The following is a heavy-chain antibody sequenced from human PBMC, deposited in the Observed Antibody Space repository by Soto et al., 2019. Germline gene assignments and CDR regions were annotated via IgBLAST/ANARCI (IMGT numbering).Heavy chain of an antibody. CDR3: AREGMGFSNWFDP. CDR2: INSDGSDT. J-gene: IGHJ5*02. V-gene: IGHV3-74*01. Sequence: GGSLRLSCAASRFTFSSYWMHWVRQAPGKGLVWVSRINSDGSDTGYADSVKGRFTISRDNAKNTLYLQMNSLRAEDTAVYYCAREGMGFSNWFDPSGQGTLVTVSS. D-gene: IGHD2-8*01. CDR1: RFTFSSYW.